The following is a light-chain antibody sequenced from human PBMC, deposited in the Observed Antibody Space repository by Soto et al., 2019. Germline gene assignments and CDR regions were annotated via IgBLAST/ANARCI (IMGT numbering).Light chain of an antibody. CDR3: EQYDSSPPT. V-gene: IGKV3-20*01. Sequence: EIVLTQSPGTLSLSPGKRATLSCWASQSVHSSHLAWYQHRPGQPPRLLIYGASSRATGIPDRFSGSGSETVLTITVRRLGAEGSRVYFCEQYDSSPPTFGQGGKVYIK. J-gene: IGKJ1*01. CDR1: QSVHSSH. CDR2: GAS.